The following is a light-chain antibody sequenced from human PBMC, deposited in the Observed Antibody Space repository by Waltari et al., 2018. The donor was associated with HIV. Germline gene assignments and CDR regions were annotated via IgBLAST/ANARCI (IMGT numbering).Light chain of an antibody. CDR3: AAWDDSLSAWV. CDR1: SSNIGSNY. V-gene: IGLV1-47*01. J-gene: IGLJ3*02. Sequence: QSVLTQPPSASGTPGQRVSISCSGSSSNIGSNYVYWYQQLPGTAPKLLMYRNDGRPEGVPDRFSCSKSGTSASLAISGLRSEDEADYYCAAWDDSLSAWVFGGGTKLTVL. CDR2: RND.